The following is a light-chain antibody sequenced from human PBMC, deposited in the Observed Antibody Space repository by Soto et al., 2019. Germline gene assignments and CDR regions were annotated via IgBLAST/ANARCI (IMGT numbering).Light chain of an antibody. CDR2: AAS. V-gene: IGKV1-9*01. J-gene: IGKJ4*01. Sequence: DIQLTQSPSFLSASVGDRVTITCRASQGIYSHLASYQQKPGKAPKLLIYAASTLQSGVPSRFSGSRSGTDFTLTVSSLQPDDFATYYCQHHNSYPLTFGGGTKVEIK. CDR1: QGIYSH. CDR3: QHHNSYPLT.